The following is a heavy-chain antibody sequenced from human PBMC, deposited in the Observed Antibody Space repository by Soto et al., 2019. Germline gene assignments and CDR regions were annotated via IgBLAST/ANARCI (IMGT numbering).Heavy chain of an antibody. J-gene: IGHJ4*02. V-gene: IGHV3-23*01. CDR1: GFTFSRYS. CDR3: AKIPLIAVAIVATISGFYFDY. D-gene: IGHD5-12*01. CDR2: ISPSGGST. Sequence: GSLKVSWAAWGFTFSRYSMNWVGQAPGKGLEGVSTISPSGGSTYYADSVKGRFTISRDNSKNTLYLQMNSLRADDTALYFCAKIPLIAVAIVATISGFYFDYWGQGTLVTVSS.